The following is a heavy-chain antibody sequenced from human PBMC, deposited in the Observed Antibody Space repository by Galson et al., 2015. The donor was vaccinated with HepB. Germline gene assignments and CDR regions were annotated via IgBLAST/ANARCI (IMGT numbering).Heavy chain of an antibody. CDR3: ARFAGATFSHWYFDL. V-gene: IGHV5-51*01. CDR1: GYTIRDYW. Sequence: QSGAAVKKPGESPTISCPGSGYTIRDYWSGWVRQMPGKGLEWMGIIYPGDSQTRYNPPFQGRVTFSADKSINTVFLQWGSLEASDTAIDYCARFAGATFSHWYFDLWGRGTLVTVSS. D-gene: IGHD2-8*02. CDR2: IYPGDSQT. J-gene: IGHJ2*01.